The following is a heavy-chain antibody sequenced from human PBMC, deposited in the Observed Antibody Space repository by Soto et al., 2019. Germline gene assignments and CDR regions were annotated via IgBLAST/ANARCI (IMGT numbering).Heavy chain of an antibody. Sequence: SETLSLTCTVSGGSISSYYWSWIRQPPGKGLEWIGYIYYSGSTNYNPSLKSRVTISVDTSKNQFSRKLSSVTAADTAVYYCARGARRSYFDSWGQGTLVTVSS. CDR1: GGSISSYY. J-gene: IGHJ4*02. CDR3: ARGARRSYFDS. V-gene: IGHV4-59*01. CDR2: IYYSGST.